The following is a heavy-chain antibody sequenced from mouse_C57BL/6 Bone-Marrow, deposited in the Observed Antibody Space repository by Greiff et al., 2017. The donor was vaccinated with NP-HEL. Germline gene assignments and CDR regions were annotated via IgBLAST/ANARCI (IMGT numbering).Heavy chain of an antibody. D-gene: IGHD2-3*01. Sequence: QVQLQQPGAELVKPGASVKMSCKASGYTFTSYWITWVKQRPGQGLEWIGDIYPNNGGTSYNQKFKGKATLTVDKSSSTAYMELRSLTSEDSAVYYCARGWLLPWYFDVWGTGTTVTVSS. CDR3: ARGWLLPWYFDV. V-gene: IGHV1-55*01. CDR2: IYPNNGGT. J-gene: IGHJ1*03. CDR1: GYTFTSYW.